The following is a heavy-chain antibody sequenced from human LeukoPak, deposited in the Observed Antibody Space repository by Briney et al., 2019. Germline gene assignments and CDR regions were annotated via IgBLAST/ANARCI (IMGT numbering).Heavy chain of an antibody. D-gene: IGHD2-2*01. J-gene: IGHJ6*03. Sequence: GRSLRLSCAASGFTFSSYAMHWVRQAPGKGLEYVSAISSNGGSTYYANSVKGRFTISRDNSKNTLYLQMGSLRAEDMAVYYCARSGGDIVVVPAAIDYYMDVWGKGTTVTVSS. CDR3: ARSGGDIVVVPAAIDYYMDV. V-gene: IGHV3-64*01. CDR2: ISSNGGST. CDR1: GFTFSSYA.